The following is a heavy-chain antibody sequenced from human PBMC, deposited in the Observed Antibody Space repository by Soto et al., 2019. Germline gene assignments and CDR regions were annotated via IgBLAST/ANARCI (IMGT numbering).Heavy chain of an antibody. V-gene: IGHV1-69*13. CDR1: GYTFTSYY. CDR2: IIPIFGTA. Sequence: GASVKVSCKASGYTFTSYYMHWVRQAPGQGLAWMGGIIPIFGTADYAQKFQGRVTITADESTSTAYMELSSLRSEDTAVYYCASVETQRYYYGMDVWGQGTTVTVSS. J-gene: IGHJ6*02. CDR3: ASVETQRYYYGMDV. D-gene: IGHD2-15*01.